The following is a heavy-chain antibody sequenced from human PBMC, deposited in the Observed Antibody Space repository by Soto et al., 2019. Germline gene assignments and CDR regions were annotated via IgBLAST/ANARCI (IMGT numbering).Heavy chain of an antibody. V-gene: IGHV1-3*01. CDR1: GYTFTSYA. CDR3: ARSMRPYYYDSGTAYNWFDP. Sequence: ASVKVSCKASGYTFTSYAMHWVRQAPGQRLEWMGWINAGNGNTKYSQKFQGRVTITRDTSASTAYMELSSLRSEDTAVYYCARSMRPYYYDSGTAYNWFDPWGQGTLVTVSS. J-gene: IGHJ5*02. D-gene: IGHD3-22*01. CDR2: INAGNGNT.